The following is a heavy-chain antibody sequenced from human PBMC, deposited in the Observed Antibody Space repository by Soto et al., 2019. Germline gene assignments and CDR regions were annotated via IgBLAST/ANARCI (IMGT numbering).Heavy chain of an antibody. CDR2: IGGSGVIT. V-gene: IGHV3-23*01. CDR3: AKARGSRTPAPGSY. D-gene: IGHD2-2*01. CDR1: GFTFSSYA. J-gene: IGHJ4*02. Sequence: GGSLRLSCAASGFTFSSYAMSWVRQAPGKGLEWVSAIGGSGVITYYADSVKGRFTISRDISKNTLYLQMNSLRAGDTAVYYCAKARGSRTPAPGSYWGQGTLVTVSS.